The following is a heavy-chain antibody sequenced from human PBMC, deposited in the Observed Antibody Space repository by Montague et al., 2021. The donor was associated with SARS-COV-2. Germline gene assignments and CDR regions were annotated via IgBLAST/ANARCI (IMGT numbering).Heavy chain of an antibody. J-gene: IGHJ6*02. CDR1: GGSINSFY. Sequence: SETLSLTCSISGGSINSFYWNWIRQSPGKGLKWIGYVYYTGGTNYNPSLKSRATISVDTSKNQFSLTEGSVTAADTAVYYCARAGGGSSYNYYGLDVWGQGTTVTVSS. CDR2: VYYTGGT. CDR3: ARAGGGSSYNYYGLDV. V-gene: IGHV4-59*01. D-gene: IGHD2-15*01.